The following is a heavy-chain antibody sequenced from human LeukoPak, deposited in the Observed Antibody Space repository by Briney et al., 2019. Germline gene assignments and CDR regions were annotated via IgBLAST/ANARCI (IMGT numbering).Heavy chain of an antibody. D-gene: IGHD3-22*01. V-gene: IGHV4-59*12. CDR1: GGSISSYY. CDR3: ARVPAVAFYDSSGYYSRGVAFDI. CDR2: IYYSGST. Sequence: SETLSLTCTVSGGSISSYYWSWIRQPPGRGLEWIGYIYYSGSTNYNPSLKSRVTISVDTSKNQFSLQLNSVTPEDTAVYYCARVPAVAFYDSSGYYSRGVAFDIWGQGTMVTVSS. J-gene: IGHJ3*02.